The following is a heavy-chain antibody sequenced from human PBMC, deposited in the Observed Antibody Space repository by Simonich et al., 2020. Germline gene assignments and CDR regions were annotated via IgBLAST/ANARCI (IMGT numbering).Heavy chain of an antibody. J-gene: IGHJ3*02. V-gene: IGHV4-39*01. CDR1: GGSISSSSYY. CDR3: ARHAGFAFDI. Sequence: QLQLQESGPGLVKPSETLSLTCTVSGGSISSSSYYWGWIRQPPGKGLEWIGSIYYSGSTYYNPSLKRRVTIAVDTSKNQFALKLSSVTAADTAVYYCARHAGFAFDIWGQGTMVTVSS. CDR2: IYYSGST. D-gene: IGHD6-13*01.